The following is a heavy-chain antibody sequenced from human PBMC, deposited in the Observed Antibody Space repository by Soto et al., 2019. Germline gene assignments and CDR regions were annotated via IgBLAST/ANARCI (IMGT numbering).Heavy chain of an antibody. CDR1: GFTVGTNY. CDR2: FFTGGNT. D-gene: IGHD1-1*01. Sequence: GGSLRLSCAVSGFTVGTNYMSWVRQSPGKGLEWVSVFFTGGNTYYADSVKGRFTMSRDNSKNTVSLQMNSLRAEDTAVYYCARDNWKNFDYWGQGALVTVSS. CDR3: ARDNWKNFDY. V-gene: IGHV3-53*01. J-gene: IGHJ4*02.